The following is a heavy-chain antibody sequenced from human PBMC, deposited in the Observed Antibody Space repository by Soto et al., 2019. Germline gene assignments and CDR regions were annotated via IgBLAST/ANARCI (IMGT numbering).Heavy chain of an antibody. CDR2: IYHSGST. V-gene: IGHV4-38-2*01. CDR3: ARVSAGFGPI. J-gene: IGHJ3*02. Sequence: SETLSLTCAVSGYSISSGYYLGWIRQPPGKGLEWIGSIYHSGSTYYNPSLKSRVTISVDTSKNQFSLKLSSVTAADTAVYYCARVSAGFGPIWGQGTMVTVSS. CDR1: GYSISSGYY. D-gene: IGHD3-10*01.